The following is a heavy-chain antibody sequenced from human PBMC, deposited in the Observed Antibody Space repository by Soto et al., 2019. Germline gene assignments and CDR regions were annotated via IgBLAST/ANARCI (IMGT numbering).Heavy chain of an antibody. Sequence: SVKVSCKASGGTFSSYTISWVRQAPGQGLEWMGRIIPILGIANYAQKFQGRVTITADKSTSTAYMELSSLRSEDTAVYYCAREDIVVVPAAIAGIYYYYGMDVWGQGTTVTVSS. V-gene: IGHV1-69*04. J-gene: IGHJ6*02. D-gene: IGHD2-2*01. CDR2: IIPILGIA. CDR3: AREDIVVVPAAIAGIYYYYGMDV. CDR1: GGTFSSYT.